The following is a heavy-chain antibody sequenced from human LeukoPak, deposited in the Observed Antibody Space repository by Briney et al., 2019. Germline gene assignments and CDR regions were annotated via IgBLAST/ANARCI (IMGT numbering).Heavy chain of an antibody. CDR1: GGSISDYY. CDR3: ANYVSALGDYYGMDV. J-gene: IGHJ6*02. CDR2: VHPSGTT. D-gene: IGHD3-16*01. Sequence: SETLSLTCTVSGGSISDYYWTWIRQPAGKGLEWIGRVHPSGTTNYNPSLKSRVTMSVDTSKNQFSLKLSSVTAADTAAYYCANYVSALGDYYGMDVWGQGTTVTVSS. V-gene: IGHV4-4*07.